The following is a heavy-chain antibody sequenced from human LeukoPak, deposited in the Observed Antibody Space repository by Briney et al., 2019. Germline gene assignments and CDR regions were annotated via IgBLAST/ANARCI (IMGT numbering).Heavy chain of an antibody. CDR2: MNPNSGNT. CDR1: GYTFTSYD. D-gene: IGHD6-13*01. CDR3: ARGVIAARYNWFDP. V-gene: IGHV1-8*01. Sequence: ASVTVSCKASGYTFTSYDINWVRQATGQGLEWMGWMNPNSGNTGYAQKFQGRVTMTRNTSISTAYMELSSLRSEDTAVYYCARGVIAARYNWFDPWGQGTLVTVSS. J-gene: IGHJ5*02.